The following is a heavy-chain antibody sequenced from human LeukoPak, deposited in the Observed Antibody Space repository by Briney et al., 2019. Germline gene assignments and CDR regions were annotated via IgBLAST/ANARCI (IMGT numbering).Heavy chain of an antibody. CDR1: GGTFSSYT. D-gene: IGHD3-3*01. Sequence: SVKVSCKASGGTFSSYTISWVRQAPGQGLEWMGRIIPILGIANYAQKFQGRVTITADKSTSTAYMELGSLRSEDTAVYYCARGPGDYDFWSGYYSEGYFDYWGQGTLVTVSS. V-gene: IGHV1-69*02. CDR3: ARGPGDYDFWSGYYSEGYFDY. CDR2: IIPILGIA. J-gene: IGHJ4*02.